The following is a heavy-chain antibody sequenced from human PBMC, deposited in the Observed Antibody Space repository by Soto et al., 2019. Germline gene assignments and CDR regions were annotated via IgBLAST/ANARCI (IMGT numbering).Heavy chain of an antibody. Sequence: EVQLLESGGGLVQPAGSLRLSCAASGFTFSSYAMSWVRQAPGKGLEWVSAISGSGGSTYYADSVKGRFTISRDNSKNTLYLQMNSLRAEDTAVYYCAKATVTTWDYYYYMDVWGKGTTVTVSS. J-gene: IGHJ6*03. CDR3: AKATVTTWDYYYYMDV. D-gene: IGHD4-17*01. CDR1: GFTFSSYA. V-gene: IGHV3-23*01. CDR2: ISGSGGST.